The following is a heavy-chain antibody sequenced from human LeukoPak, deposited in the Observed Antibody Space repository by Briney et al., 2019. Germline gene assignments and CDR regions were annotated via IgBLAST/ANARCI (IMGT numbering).Heavy chain of an antibody. CDR1: GDSISTSNSY. CDR3: ARRRVVVHRRGYFQH. J-gene: IGHJ1*01. Sequence: PSETLSLTCTVSGDSISTSNSYWGWIRQPPWKGLEWIGSIYYSGNTYYNASLKSRVTISVDTSKNQFSLNFTSVTAADTAVYYCARRRVVVHRRGYFQHWGQGTLVTVSS. V-gene: IGHV4-39*01. D-gene: IGHD3-22*01. CDR2: IYYSGNT.